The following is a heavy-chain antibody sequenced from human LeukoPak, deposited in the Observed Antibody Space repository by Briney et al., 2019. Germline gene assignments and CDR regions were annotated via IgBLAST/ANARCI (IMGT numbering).Heavy chain of an antibody. CDR2: LNPNSGGT. J-gene: IGHJ4*02. D-gene: IGHD6-19*01. CDR1: GYTFTGHY. Sequence: ASVKVSCKASGYTFTGHYMHWVRQAPGQGLEWMGWLNPNSGGTNSAQKFQGRVTMTRDTSISTVYMELSRLRSDDTAVYYCTRDDPQWREHDYWGQGTLVTVSS. CDR3: TRDDPQWREHDY. V-gene: IGHV1-2*02.